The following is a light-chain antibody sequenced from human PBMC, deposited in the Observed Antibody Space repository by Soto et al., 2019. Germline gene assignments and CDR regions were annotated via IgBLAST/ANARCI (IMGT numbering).Light chain of an antibody. V-gene: IGKV3-15*01. CDR1: QSVSSN. J-gene: IGKJ1*01. Sequence: EIVMTQSPATLSVSPGERATLSCRASQSVSSNLAWYQQNPGQPPRLLIYGASTRATGIPARFSGSGSGTEFTLTISSLQSEDFAVYYCQQYNNWPRTFGQGTKVEIK. CDR2: GAS. CDR3: QQYNNWPRT.